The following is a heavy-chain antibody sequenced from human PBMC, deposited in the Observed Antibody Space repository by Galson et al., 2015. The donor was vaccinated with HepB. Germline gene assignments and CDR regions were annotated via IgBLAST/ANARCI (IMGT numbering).Heavy chain of an antibody. CDR3: AKCSRGYYYYGMDV. CDR2: ISGSGAST. D-gene: IGHD6-13*01. CDR1: GFTFSSYA. V-gene: IGHV3-23*01. J-gene: IGHJ6*02. Sequence: SLRLSCAASGFTFSSYAMSWVRQAPGKGLEWVSAISGSGASTYYADSVKGRFTISRDNSKNTLYLQMNSLRAEDTAVYYCAKCSRGYYYYGMDVWGQGTTVTVSS.